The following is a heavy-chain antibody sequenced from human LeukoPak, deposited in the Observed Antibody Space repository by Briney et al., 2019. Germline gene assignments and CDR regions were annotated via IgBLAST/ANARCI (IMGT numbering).Heavy chain of an antibody. CDR3: AKGGSSGYYNHFDY. D-gene: IGHD3-22*01. Sequence: GGSLRLSCAASGFTFSNYAMNWVRQAPGKGLEWVSGISGSGGTTYYADSVKGRFTISRDNSKNTLYLQMNSLRAEDTAVYYCAKGGSSGYYNHFDYWGQGTLVTVSS. CDR2: ISGSGGTT. J-gene: IGHJ4*02. CDR1: GFTFSNYA. V-gene: IGHV3-23*01.